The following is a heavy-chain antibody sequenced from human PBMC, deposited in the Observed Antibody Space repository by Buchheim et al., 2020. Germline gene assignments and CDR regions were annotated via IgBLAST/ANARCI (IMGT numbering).Heavy chain of an antibody. CDR3: AKDYDFWSGGYFDY. Sequence: EVQLLESGGGLVQPGGSLRLSCAASGFTFSSYAMSWVRQAPGKGLEWVSAISGSGVSTYYADSVKGRFTISSDNSKKTMYLKMNSLRAEDTAVYYCAKDYDFWSGGYFDYWGQGTL. CDR2: ISGSGVST. J-gene: IGHJ4*02. CDR1: GFTFSSYA. D-gene: IGHD3-3*01. V-gene: IGHV3-23*01.